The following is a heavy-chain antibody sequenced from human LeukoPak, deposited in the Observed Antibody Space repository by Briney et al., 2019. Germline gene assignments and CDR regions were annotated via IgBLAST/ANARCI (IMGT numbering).Heavy chain of an antibody. J-gene: IGHJ6*03. Sequence: ASVKVSCKASGYTFTSYDINWVRQATGQGLEWMGWMNPNSGNTGYAQKFQGRVTMTRNTSISTAYMELSSLRSDDTAVYYCARDGNTYSSSWYQGGYYYYMDVWGKGTTVTVSS. CDR3: ARDGNTYSSSWYQGGYYYYMDV. CDR2: MNPNSGNT. CDR1: GYTFTSYD. V-gene: IGHV1-8*01. D-gene: IGHD6-13*01.